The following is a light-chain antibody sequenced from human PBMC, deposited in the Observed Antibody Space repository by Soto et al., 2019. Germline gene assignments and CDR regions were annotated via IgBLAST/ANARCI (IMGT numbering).Light chain of an antibody. Sequence: ETVLTQSPATLSLSPGERATLSCRASQSVSSSLAWYQQKPGQAPSLLIYDVSNRATGVPPRFSGSGSGTDFTLTISSLEPEDFAVYYCQQRSNWMYTFGQGTKLEIK. CDR3: QQRSNWMYT. CDR1: QSVSSS. CDR2: DVS. J-gene: IGKJ2*01. V-gene: IGKV3-11*01.